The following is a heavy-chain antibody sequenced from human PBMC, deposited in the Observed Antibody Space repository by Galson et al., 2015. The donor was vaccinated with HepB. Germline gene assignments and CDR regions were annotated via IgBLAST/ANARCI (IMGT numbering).Heavy chain of an antibody. CDR1: AFTFSTYW. V-gene: IGHV3-7*03. Sequence: SLRLSCAGSAFTFSTYWMGWVRQAPGKGLEWVANIRGDGGEKYFVASAKGGFTISRDNARNSLYLQMKSLRAEDTAVYYCARGRSHAYWSQGTLVTVSS. D-gene: IGHD6-13*01. J-gene: IGHJ4*02. CDR2: IRGDGGEK. CDR3: ARGRSHAY.